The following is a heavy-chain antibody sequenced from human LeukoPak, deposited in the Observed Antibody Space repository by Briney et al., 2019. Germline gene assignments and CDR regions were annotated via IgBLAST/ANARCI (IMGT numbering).Heavy chain of an antibody. CDR1: RFTFSSYG. Sequence: GGSLRLSCAASRFTFSSYGMSWVRQAPGRGLEWVSGISSSGGSTYYADSVKGRFTISRDNSRNTLYLQMNSLRVEDTAVYYCARDYYLGIVDQWGQGTRVTVSS. D-gene: IGHD7-27*01. J-gene: IGHJ5*02. CDR3: ARDYYLGIVDQ. V-gene: IGHV3-23*01. CDR2: ISSSGGST.